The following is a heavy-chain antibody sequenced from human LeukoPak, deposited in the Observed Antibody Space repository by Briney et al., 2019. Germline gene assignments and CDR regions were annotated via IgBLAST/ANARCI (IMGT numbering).Heavy chain of an antibody. CDR1: GGSISSGSYY. CDR2: IYTSGST. J-gene: IGHJ5*02. CDR3: ARDSLPTIFGVVTSPWFDP. V-gene: IGHV4-61*02. Sequence: SQTLSLTCTVSGGSISSGSYYWSWIRQPAGKGLEWIGRIYTSGSTNYNTSLKSRTTISANTSKNQFSLKLSSVTAADTAVYYCARDSLPTIFGVVTSPWFDPWVQGTLVTVSS. D-gene: IGHD3-3*01.